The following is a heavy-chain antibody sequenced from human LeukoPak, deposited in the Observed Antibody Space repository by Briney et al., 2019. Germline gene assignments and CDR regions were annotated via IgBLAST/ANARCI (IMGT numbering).Heavy chain of an antibody. D-gene: IGHD3-22*01. CDR2: ISWDGGST. J-gene: IGHJ4*02. V-gene: IGHV3-43D*03. Sequence: GGSLRLSCAASGFTFDDYAMHWVRQAPGKGLEWVSLISWDGGSTYYADSVKGRFTISRDNSKNSLYLQMNSLRAEDTALYYCAKDGYSRVYDSSGYVDYWGQGTLVTVSS. CDR1: GFTFDDYA. CDR3: AKDGYSRVYDSSGYVDY.